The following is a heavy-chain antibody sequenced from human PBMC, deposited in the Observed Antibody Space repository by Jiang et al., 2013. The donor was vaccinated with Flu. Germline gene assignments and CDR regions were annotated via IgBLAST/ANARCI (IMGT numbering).Heavy chain of an antibody. D-gene: IGHD3-9*01. CDR2: IIPILGIA. J-gene: IGHJ3*02. CDR1: GGTFSSYA. CDR3: AREGYFDWPIHAFDI. Sequence: GAEVKKPGSSVKVSCKASGGTFSSYAISWVRQAPGQGLEWMGRIIPILGIANYAQKFQGRVTITADKSTSTAYMELSSLRSEDTAVYYCAREGYFDWPIHAFDIWGQGTMVTVSS. V-gene: IGHV1-69*04.